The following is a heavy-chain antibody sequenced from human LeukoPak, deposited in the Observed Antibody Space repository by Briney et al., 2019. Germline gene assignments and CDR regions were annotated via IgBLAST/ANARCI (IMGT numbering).Heavy chain of an antibody. V-gene: IGHV1-69*04. CDR2: IIPILGIA. CDR3: ARDHARTQQLAYYYYYYGMDV. Sequence: SAKVSCKASGGTFSSYAISWVRQAPGQGLEWMGRIIPILGIANYAQKFQGRVTITADKSTSTAYMELSSLRSEDTAVYYCARDHARTQQLAYYYYYYGMDVWGQGTTVTVSS. CDR1: GGTFSSYA. D-gene: IGHD6-13*01. J-gene: IGHJ6*02.